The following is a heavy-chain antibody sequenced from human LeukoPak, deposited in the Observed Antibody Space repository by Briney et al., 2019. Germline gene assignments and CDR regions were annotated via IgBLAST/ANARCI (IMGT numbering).Heavy chain of an antibody. CDR3: AKERGRRSYYVDYYYYMDD. D-gene: IGHD1-26*01. V-gene: IGHV3-23*01. Sequence: PGGSLRLSCAASGFTFSSYAMSWARQAPGKGLEWVSAISGSGASTYYADSVKGRFTVSRDNSKNTLYLQMNSLRAEDTAVYYCAKERGRRSYYVDYYYYMDDWGKGTTVTVSS. CDR2: ISGSGAST. J-gene: IGHJ6*03. CDR1: GFTFSSYA.